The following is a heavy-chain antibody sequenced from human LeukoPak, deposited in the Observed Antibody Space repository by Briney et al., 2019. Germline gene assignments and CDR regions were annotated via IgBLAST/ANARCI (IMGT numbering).Heavy chain of an antibody. V-gene: IGHV3-9*01. CDR1: GFTFDDYA. CDR3: ARDWGSVVVGGIDY. CDR2: ISWNSGSI. D-gene: IGHD1-26*01. Sequence: AGESLRLSCAASGFTFDDYAMHWVRQAPGKGLEWVSGISWNSGSIGYADSVKGRFTISRDNAKNSLYLQMNSLRAEDTAVYYCARDWGSVVVGGIDYWGQGTLVTVSS. J-gene: IGHJ4*02.